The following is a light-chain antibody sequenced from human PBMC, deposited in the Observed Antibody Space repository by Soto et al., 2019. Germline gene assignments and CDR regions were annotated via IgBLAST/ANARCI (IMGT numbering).Light chain of an antibody. CDR3: QQYDTRPTMT. CDR1: QDIDNY. CDR2: APS. Sequence: IQLNQSPSSLSASVGESVTITCRASQDIDNYLNWYQHRTGDAPKLLIYAPSYLETGVPARFSGSGSGTDFSFTITSLQPEDSATYDCQQYDTRPTMTFGQGTRLDI. J-gene: IGKJ5*01. V-gene: IGKV1-33*01.